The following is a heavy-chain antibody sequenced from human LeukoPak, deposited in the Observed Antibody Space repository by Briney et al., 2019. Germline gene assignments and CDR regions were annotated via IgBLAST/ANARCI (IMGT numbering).Heavy chain of an antibody. D-gene: IGHD3-22*01. CDR1: GYTFTSYY. J-gene: IGHJ4*02. CDR2: INPSGGST. CDR3: ARGHMDYYDSSGPDY. V-gene: IGHV1-46*01. Sequence: ASVKVSCKASGYTFTSYYMHWVRQAPGQGLEWMGIINPSGGSTSYAQKFQGRVTMTRDTSTSTVYMELSSLRSEDTAVYYCARGHMDYYDSSGPDYWRQGTLVTVSS.